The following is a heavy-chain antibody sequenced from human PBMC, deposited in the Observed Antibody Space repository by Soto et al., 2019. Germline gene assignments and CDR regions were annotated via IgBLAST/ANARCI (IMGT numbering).Heavy chain of an antibody. CDR3: AREYYYGSGSFRDFDY. J-gene: IGHJ4*02. CDR2: ISSSSSTL. Sequence: GGSLRLSCAASGFTFSSYSMNWVRQAPGKGLEWVSYISSSSSTLYYADSVKGRFTISRDNAKSSLYLQMNSLRAEDTAVYYCAREYYYGSGSFRDFDYWGQGTLVTVSS. CDR1: GFTFSSYS. D-gene: IGHD3-10*01. V-gene: IGHV3-48*01.